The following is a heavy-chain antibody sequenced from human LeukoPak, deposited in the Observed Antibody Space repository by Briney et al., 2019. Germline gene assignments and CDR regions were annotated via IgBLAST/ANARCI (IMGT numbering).Heavy chain of an antibody. CDR3: ARSGSTGYSLDY. Sequence: ASVKVSCKASGYXFTVYFIHWVRQAPGQGLEWMGCIDPNSGDTKYAQKFQGRVSMPRDTSTRTAYMELSRLRSDDTAVYFCARSGSTGYSLDYWGQGTLVTVSS. CDR1: GYXFTVYF. J-gene: IGHJ4*02. V-gene: IGHV1-2*02. CDR2: IDPNSGDT. D-gene: IGHD3-22*01.